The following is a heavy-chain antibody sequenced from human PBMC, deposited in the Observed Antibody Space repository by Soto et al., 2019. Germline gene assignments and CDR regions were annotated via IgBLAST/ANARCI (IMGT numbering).Heavy chain of an antibody. Sequence: QVQLVQSGPEVKKPGASMKVSCKASGYTFSNYGITWVRQAPGQGLEWMGWISAYNGNTNYAQNFQGRVTMTTDTSTSTAYQELRSLRSDDTAVYYCARGGPFAVADTDYWGQGTLVTVSS. CDR1: GYTFSNYG. CDR3: ARGGPFAVADTDY. J-gene: IGHJ4*02. V-gene: IGHV1-18*01. D-gene: IGHD3-3*01. CDR2: ISAYNGNT.